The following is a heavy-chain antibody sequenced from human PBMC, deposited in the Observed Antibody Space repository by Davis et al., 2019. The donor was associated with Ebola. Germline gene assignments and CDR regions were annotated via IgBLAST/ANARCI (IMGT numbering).Heavy chain of an antibody. CDR3: AAGGSRGGFDV. Sequence: ASVKVSCKASGYTFTSYYMHWVRQAPGQGLEWMGIINPSGGSTSYAQKFQDRVTMTEDTSTHTAYMELSSLRSDDSAVYYCAAGGSRGGFDVWGQGTMVTVS. J-gene: IGHJ3*01. CDR2: INPSGGST. CDR1: GYTFTSYY. D-gene: IGHD1-26*01. V-gene: IGHV1-46*01.